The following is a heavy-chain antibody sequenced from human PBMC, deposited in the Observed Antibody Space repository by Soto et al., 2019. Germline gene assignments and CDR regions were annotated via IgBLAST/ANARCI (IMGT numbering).Heavy chain of an antibody. J-gene: IGHJ3*02. D-gene: IGHD6-13*01. CDR1: GFTFSSYG. CDR3: ARDKGSKQLVHGAFDI. CDR2: IWYDGSNK. Sequence: PGGSLRLSCAASGFTFSSYGMHWVRQAPGKGLEWVAVIWYDGSNKYYADSVKGRFTISRDNSKNTLYLQMNSLRAEDTAVYYCARDKGSKQLVHGAFDIWGQGTMVTVSS. V-gene: IGHV3-33*01.